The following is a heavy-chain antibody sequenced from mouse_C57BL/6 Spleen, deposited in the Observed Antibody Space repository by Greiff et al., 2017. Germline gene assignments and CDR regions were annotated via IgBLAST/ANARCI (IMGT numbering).Heavy chain of an antibody. CDR2: ISNGGGST. J-gene: IGHJ4*01. CDR3: ARPLYSNGAMDY. V-gene: IGHV5-12*01. D-gene: IGHD2-5*01. CDR1: GFTFSDYY. Sequence: EVHLVESGGGLVQPGGSLKLSCAASGFTFSDYYMYWVRQTPEKRLGWVAYISNGGGSTYYPDTVKGRFTISRDNAKNTLYLQMSRLKSEDTAMYYCARPLYSNGAMDYWGQGTSVTVSS.